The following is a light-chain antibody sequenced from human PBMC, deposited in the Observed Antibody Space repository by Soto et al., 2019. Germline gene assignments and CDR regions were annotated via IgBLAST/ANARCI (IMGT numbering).Light chain of an antibody. V-gene: IGKV1-5*01. CDR2: DAS. Sequence: DIQMTQSPSTLSASVGDRVTITCRASQSISRWLAWYQVKPGKAPKFLIFDASSLQSGVPSRFSGSGSGSEFTLATSSPQPDDFATYYCQQYKNDSPYAFRQGTKLENK. CDR1: QSISRW. J-gene: IGKJ2*01. CDR3: QQYKNDSPYA.